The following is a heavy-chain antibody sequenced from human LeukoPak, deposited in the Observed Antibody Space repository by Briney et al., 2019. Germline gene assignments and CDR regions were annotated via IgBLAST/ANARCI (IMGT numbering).Heavy chain of an antibody. Sequence: SETLSLTCTVSGASFSSSTYYWGWIPQPPGKGLEWIGSIYYSGSTYYDPSLKSRVTMSVDTSKTQFSLKLSPVTAADTAVYYCARHAGGISATGTRTFDYWGQGNLVTVSS. CDR2: IYYSGST. V-gene: IGHV4-39*01. CDR3: ARHAGGISATGTRTFDY. CDR1: GASFSSSTYY. D-gene: IGHD6-13*01. J-gene: IGHJ4*02.